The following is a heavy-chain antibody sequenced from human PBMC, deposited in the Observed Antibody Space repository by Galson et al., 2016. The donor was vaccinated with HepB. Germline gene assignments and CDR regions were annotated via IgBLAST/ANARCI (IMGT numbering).Heavy chain of an antibody. CDR2: TYYNGST. D-gene: IGHD3-22*01. CDR3: ARDRYYYDSSGYYYYFDS. V-gene: IGHV4-31*03. Sequence: TLSLTCTVSGDSISRSGYYWSWIRQHPEKGLEWIGYTYYNGSTYYNPSLKSRVSISVDTSKSQFSLRLSSVTAADTAVYYCARDRYYYDSSGYYYYFDSWGQVTLVTVSS. CDR1: GDSISRSGYY. J-gene: IGHJ4*02.